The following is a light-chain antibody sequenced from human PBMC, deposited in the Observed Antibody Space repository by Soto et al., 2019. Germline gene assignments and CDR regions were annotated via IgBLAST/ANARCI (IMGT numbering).Light chain of an antibody. V-gene: IGKV3-11*01. CDR3: QQRSNWPPAIT. CDR1: QSVSSY. J-gene: IGKJ5*01. CDR2: DAS. Sequence: EIVLTHPPATLSLSPGERATLSCRASQSVSSYLAWYQQKPGQAPRLLIYDASNRATGIPARFSGSGSGTDFTLTISSLEPEDFAVYYCQQRSNWPPAITFGQGTLLEIK.